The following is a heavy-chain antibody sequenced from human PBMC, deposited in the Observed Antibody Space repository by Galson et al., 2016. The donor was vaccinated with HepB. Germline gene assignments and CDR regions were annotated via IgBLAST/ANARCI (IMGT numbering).Heavy chain of an antibody. CDR1: GFTLNSYA. V-gene: IGHV3-74*01. J-gene: IGHJ4*02. CDR2: INTDGSTT. CDR3: IRPLGATDY. Sequence: SLRLSCAASGFTLNSYAMHWARQAPGKGLVWVARINTDGSTTNYADSVKGRFTISRDNAKNTLFLQMNSLRAEDTAVYYGIRPLGATDYWGQGTLVTVSS. D-gene: IGHD1-26*01.